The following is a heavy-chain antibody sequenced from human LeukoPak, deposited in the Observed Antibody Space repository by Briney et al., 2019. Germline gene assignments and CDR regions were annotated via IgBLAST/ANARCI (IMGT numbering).Heavy chain of an antibody. CDR1: GFTFSRYW. CDR2: FDAEDSIT. J-gene: IGHJ6*04. Sequence: GGSLRLSCAASGFTFSRYWMHWVRQAPGKGLVWVSTFDAEDSITRYADSVKGRFTISRDNAKNSLYLQMNSLRAEDTAVYYCAELGITMIGGVWGKGTTVTISS. V-gene: IGHV3-74*01. CDR3: AELGITMIGGV. D-gene: IGHD3-10*02.